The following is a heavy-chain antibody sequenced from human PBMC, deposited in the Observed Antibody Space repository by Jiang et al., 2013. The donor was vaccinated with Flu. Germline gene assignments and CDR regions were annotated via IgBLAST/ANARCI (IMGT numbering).Heavy chain of an antibody. CDR1: NSAA. CDR3: ARDPSGGYSYGYNGWVY. J-gene: IGHJ4*02. Sequence: NSAAWNWIRQSPSRGLEWLGRTYYRSKWYNDYAVSVKSRITINPDTSKNQFSLQLNSVTPEDTAVYYCARDPSGGYSYGYNGWVYWGQGTLVTVSS. CDR2: TYYRSKWYN. D-gene: IGHD5-18*01. V-gene: IGHV6-1*01.